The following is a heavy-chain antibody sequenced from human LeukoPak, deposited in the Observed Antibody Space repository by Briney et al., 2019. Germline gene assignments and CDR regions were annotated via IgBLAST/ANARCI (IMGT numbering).Heavy chain of an antibody. CDR1: GYTFTSYD. D-gene: IGHD3-10*01. CDR2: MNPNSGNT. J-gene: IGHJ4*02. Sequence: GASVKDSCKASGYTFTSYDINWVRQATGQGLEWMGWMNPNSGNTGYAQKFQGRVTMTRNTSISTAYMELSSLRSEDTAVYYCARGLLWFGELVFDYWGQGTLVTVSS. V-gene: IGHV1-8*01. CDR3: ARGLLWFGELVFDY.